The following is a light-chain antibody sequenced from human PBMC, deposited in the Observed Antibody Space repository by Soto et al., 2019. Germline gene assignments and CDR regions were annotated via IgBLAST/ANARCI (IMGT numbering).Light chain of an antibody. Sequence: QSVLTQPASVSGSPGQSITISCTGTSGDIGSYNRVSWYQQHPGKAPKLIIYEVTDRPSGVSNRFSGSKSGNTASLTISGLQAEDEAEYYCSSYTNINTSACVFRTGTKVTXL. CDR2: EVT. CDR1: SGDIGSYNR. V-gene: IGLV2-14*01. J-gene: IGLJ1*01. CDR3: SSYTNINTSACV.